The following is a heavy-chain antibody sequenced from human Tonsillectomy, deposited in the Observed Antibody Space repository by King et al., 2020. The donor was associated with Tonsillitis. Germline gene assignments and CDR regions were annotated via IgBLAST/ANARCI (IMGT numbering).Heavy chain of an antibody. Sequence: VQLVQSGAEVKKPGASVKVSCKASGYTFTSYGISWVRQAPGQGLEWMGWISAYNGNTNYAQKLQGRVTMTTDTSTSTAYMELRSLRSDDTAVYYCARELYYYDSSGYFYYFDYWGQGTLVTVSS. D-gene: IGHD3-22*01. V-gene: IGHV1-18*01. CDR1: GYTFTSYG. CDR2: ISAYNGNT. J-gene: IGHJ4*02. CDR3: ARELYYYDSSGYFYYFDY.